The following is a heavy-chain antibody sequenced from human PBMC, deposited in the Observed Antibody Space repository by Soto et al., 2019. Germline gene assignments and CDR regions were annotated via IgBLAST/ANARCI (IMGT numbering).Heavy chain of an antibody. CDR3: ARDEGGSSSGEGY. J-gene: IGHJ4*02. CDR1: GFTFSSYS. Sequence: PGGSLRLSCAASGFTFSSYSMNWVRQAPGKGLEWVSSISSSSSYIYYADSVKGLFTISRDNAKNSLYLQMNSLRAEDTAVYYCARDEGGSSSGEGYWGQGTLVTVSS. CDR2: ISSSSSYI. D-gene: IGHD6-6*01. V-gene: IGHV3-21*01.